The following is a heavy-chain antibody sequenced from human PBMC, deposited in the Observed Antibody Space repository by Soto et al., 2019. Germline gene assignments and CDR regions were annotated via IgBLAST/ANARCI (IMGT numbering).Heavy chain of an antibody. Sequence: QVQLQESGPGLVKPSQTLSLTCTVSGGSISSGGYYWSWIRQHPGKGLEWIGYIYYSGSTYYNPXLXXXXXXXXXXXXXXXXXXXXXXXXAXXXXXXXXXXGDPFDYWGQGTLVTVSS. CDR2: IYYSGST. CDR1: GGSISSGGYY. D-gene: IGHD2-21*01. CDR3: XXXGDPFDY. V-gene: IGHV4-31*01. J-gene: IGHJ4*02.